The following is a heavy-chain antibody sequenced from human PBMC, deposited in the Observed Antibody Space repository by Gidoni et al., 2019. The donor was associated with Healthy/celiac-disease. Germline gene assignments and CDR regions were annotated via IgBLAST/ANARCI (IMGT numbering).Heavy chain of an antibody. D-gene: IGHD1-26*01. J-gene: IGHJ3*02. Sequence: QVHLVQSGAEVKKPGASVKVSCKASGYTFTGYYMHWVRQAPGQGLERMGWINPNSGGTNYAQKFQGRVTMTRDTSISTAYMELSRLRSDDTAVYYCARVHSGSYSAFDIWGQGTMVTVSS. CDR1: GYTFTGYY. V-gene: IGHV1-2*02. CDR3: ARVHSGSYSAFDI. CDR2: INPNSGGT.